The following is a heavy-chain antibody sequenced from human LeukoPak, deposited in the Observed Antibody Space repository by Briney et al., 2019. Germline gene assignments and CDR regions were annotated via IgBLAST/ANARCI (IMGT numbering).Heavy chain of an antibody. J-gene: IGHJ4*02. D-gene: IGHD3-10*01. CDR2: IKQDGSEK. V-gene: IGHV3-7*03. CDR3: ARDRTSFGALLGYYFDY. Sequence: PGGSLRLSCAASRLTFSTYWMSWVRQAPGKGLEWVANIKQDGSEKYYVDSVKGRFIISRDNAKNSLYLQMNSLRAEDTAVYYCARDRTSFGALLGYYFDYWGQGTLVTVSS. CDR1: RLTFSTYW.